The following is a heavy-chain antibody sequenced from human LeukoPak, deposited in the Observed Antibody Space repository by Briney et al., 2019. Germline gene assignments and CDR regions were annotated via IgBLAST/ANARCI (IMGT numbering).Heavy chain of an antibody. D-gene: IGHD1-1*01. CDR1: GYTFTSYI. CDR2: INTNTGNP. Sequence: GASVKVSCKASGYTFTSYIMNWVRQAPGQGLEWMGWINTNTGNPMYAQGFTGRFVFSLDTSVSTAYLQISSLKAEDTAVYYCARDPALQLERCFDYWGQGTLVTVSS. J-gene: IGHJ4*02. V-gene: IGHV7-4-1*02. CDR3: ARDPALQLERCFDY.